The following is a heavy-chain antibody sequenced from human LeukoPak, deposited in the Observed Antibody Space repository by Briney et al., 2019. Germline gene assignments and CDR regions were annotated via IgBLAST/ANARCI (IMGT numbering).Heavy chain of an antibody. CDR2: IYSGGST. CDR3: ARTLWGGYGMDV. D-gene: IGHD3-10*01. CDR1: GXTVSNNY. V-gene: IGHV3-53*04. Sequence: GGSLRLSCAASGXTVSNNYMSWVRQAPGKGLEWVSVIYSGGSTYYADSVKGRFTISRHNSKNTLYLQMNSLRAEDTAVYYCARTLWGGYGMDVWGQGTTVTVSS. J-gene: IGHJ6*02.